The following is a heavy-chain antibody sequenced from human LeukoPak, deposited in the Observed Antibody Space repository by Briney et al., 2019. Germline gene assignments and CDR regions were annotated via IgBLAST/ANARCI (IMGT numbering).Heavy chain of an antibody. D-gene: IGHD2-8*02. CDR2: IYTSGST. CDR1: GGSISSYY. CDR3: AGQYCTGGVCYSTLQADWFDP. Sequence: PSETLSLTCTVSGGSISSYYWSWIRQPAGKGLEWIGRIYTSGSTNYNPSLKSRVTMSVDTSKNQFSLKLSSVTAADTAVYYCAGQYCTGGVCYSTLQADWFDPWGQGTLVTVSS. V-gene: IGHV4-4*07. J-gene: IGHJ5*02.